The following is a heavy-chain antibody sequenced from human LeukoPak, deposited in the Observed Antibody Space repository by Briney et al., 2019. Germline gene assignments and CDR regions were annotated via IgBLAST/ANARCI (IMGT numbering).Heavy chain of an antibody. V-gene: IGHV4-4*07. Sequence: KPSETLSLTCTVSGGSISSYYWSWIRQPAGKGLEWIGRIYTSGSTNYNPSLKSRVTMSVDTSKNQFSLKLSSVTAADTAVYYCAREQYFDWLYYFDYWGQGTLVTVSS. J-gene: IGHJ4*02. CDR2: IYTSGST. CDR3: AREQYFDWLYYFDY. D-gene: IGHD3-9*01. CDR1: GGSISSYY.